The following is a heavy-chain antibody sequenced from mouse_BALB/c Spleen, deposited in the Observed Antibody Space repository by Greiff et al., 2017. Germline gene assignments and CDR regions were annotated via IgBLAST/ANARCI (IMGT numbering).Heavy chain of an antibody. D-gene: IGHD2-1*01. CDR3: ARSYYGKLHFDY. CDR2: ISYSGST. V-gene: IGHV3-2*02. J-gene: IGHJ2*01. Sequence: EVQLQESGPGLVKPSQSLSLTCTVTGYSITSDYAWNWIRQFPGNKLEWMGYISYSGSTSYNPSLKSRISITRDTSKNQFFLQLNSVTTEDTATYYCARSYYGKLHFDYWGQGTTLTVSS. CDR1: GYSITSDYA.